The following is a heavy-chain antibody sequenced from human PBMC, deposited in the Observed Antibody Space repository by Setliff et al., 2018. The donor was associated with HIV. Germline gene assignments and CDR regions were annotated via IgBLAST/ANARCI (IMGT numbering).Heavy chain of an antibody. CDR1: GGTFSSYA. Sequence: SVKVSCKASGGTFSSYAISGVRQAPGQGVDWMGRIIPIFGTAHYAQKFQGRVTITADKSTSTAYMELSSLRSEDTAVYYCARDMGVTRGDAFDIWGQGTMVTVSS. D-gene: IGHD3-16*01. CDR2: IIPIFGTA. V-gene: IGHV1-69*06. J-gene: IGHJ3*02. CDR3: ARDMGVTRGDAFDI.